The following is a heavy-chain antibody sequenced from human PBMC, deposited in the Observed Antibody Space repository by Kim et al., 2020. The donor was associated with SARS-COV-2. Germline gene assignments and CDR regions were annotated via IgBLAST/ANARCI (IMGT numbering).Heavy chain of an antibody. CDR1: GFTFSSYG. CDR3: AKGWFGDDAFDI. J-gene: IGHJ3*02. Sequence: GGSLRLSCAASGFTFSSYGMHWVRQAPGKGLEWVAVISYDGSNKYYADSVKGRFTISRDNSKNTLYLQMNSLRAEDTAVYYCAKGWFGDDAFDIWGQGTMVTVSS. CDR2: ISYDGSNK. D-gene: IGHD3-10*01. V-gene: IGHV3-30*18.